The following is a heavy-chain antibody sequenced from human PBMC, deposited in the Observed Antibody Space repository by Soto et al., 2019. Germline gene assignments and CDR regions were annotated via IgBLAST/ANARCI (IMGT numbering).Heavy chain of an antibody. CDR1: GYTFTCYY. Sequence: ASVKVSCKASGYTFTCYYVHWVRQAPGQGLEWMGIINPSGATTTYAQNFQGRVAMTRDTSTSTVYMELSSLRSEDTAVYYCARRDCFSSSCYFKYWGQGTLVTVSS. V-gene: IGHV1-46*01. CDR2: INPSGATT. D-gene: IGHD2-2*01. J-gene: IGHJ4*02. CDR3: ARRDCFSSSCYFKY.